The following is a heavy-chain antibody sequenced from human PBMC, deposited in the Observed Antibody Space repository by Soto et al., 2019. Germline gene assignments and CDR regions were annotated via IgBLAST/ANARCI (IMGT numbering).Heavy chain of an antibody. CDR1: GDSLNNNW. CDR2: IYYKGDT. D-gene: IGHD3-16*01. V-gene: IGHV4-59*01. Sequence: QVQLLESGPTLVNPSEILFLTCSVSGDSLNNNWWTWIRQAPGTAPELVGYIYYKGDTRYNPSLESRVTISLDTPKNQISLELRSLSGADTAVYFCARGSLVYDSWGQGILVTVSS. CDR3: ARGSLVYDS. J-gene: IGHJ4*02.